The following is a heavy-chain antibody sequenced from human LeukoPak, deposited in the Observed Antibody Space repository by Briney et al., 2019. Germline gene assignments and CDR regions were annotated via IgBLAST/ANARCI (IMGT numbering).Heavy chain of an antibody. Sequence: LRLSCAASGFSFEDYAMHWVRQVPGKGLEWVSGISWNGGSIGYAESVKGRFTISRDNAKNTLYLQMSSLRIEDSAVYYCARDRGGYDYSGYWGQGTLVTVSS. J-gene: IGHJ4*02. CDR2: ISWNGGSI. CDR3: ARDRGGYDYSGY. D-gene: IGHD5-12*01. V-gene: IGHV3-9*01. CDR1: GFSFEDYA.